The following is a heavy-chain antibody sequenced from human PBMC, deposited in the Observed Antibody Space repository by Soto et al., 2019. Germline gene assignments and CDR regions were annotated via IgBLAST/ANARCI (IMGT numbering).Heavy chain of an antibody. D-gene: IGHD3-10*01. CDR2: IYNSGSS. CDR3: ARGTMLRGPGYYYAMDV. CDR1: GDSISRNGFF. Sequence: SETLSLTCTVSGDSISRNGFFWTWIRQHPGKGLEWIGYIYNSGSSYYNPSLKSRVIISVDTSKNHFSLNLTAVTAADTAVYYCARGTMLRGPGYYYAMDVWGQGTTVTVSS. V-gene: IGHV4-31*03. J-gene: IGHJ6*02.